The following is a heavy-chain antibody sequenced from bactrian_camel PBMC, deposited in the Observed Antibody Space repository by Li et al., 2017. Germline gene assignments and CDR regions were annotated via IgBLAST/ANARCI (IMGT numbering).Heavy chain of an antibody. CDR3: STSRTTY. Sequence: VQLVESGGGLVQPGGSLRLSCASSGFRFSSYYMNWVRQAPGKGLEWVSGIYSDGSIAAYAASVKGRFTVSRDNANNLAYLQMTSLKSEDTALYYCSTSRTTYWGQGTQVTVS. CDR2: IYSDGSIA. J-gene: IGHJ4*01. V-gene: IGHV3S6*01. CDR1: GFRFSSYY.